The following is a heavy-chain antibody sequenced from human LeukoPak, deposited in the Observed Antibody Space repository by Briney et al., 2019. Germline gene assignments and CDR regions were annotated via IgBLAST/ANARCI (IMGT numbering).Heavy chain of an antibody. CDR1: RGSISGSIRSYY. J-gene: IGHJ4*02. D-gene: IGHD5-12*01. CDR3: ARIPLGYSGAYYFDY. Sequence: SETLSLTCTVSRGSISGSIRSYYWSWLRQPPGKGLEWIGYISSSGSVNDNPSLRSRVTVSVDTSKNQFFLNLSSVSAADTAVYYCARIPLGYSGAYYFDYWGQGTLVTVSP. CDR2: ISSSGSV. V-gene: IGHV4-4*09.